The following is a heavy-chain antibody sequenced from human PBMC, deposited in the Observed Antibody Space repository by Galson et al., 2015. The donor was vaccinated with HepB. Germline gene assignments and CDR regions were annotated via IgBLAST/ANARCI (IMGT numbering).Heavy chain of an antibody. D-gene: IGHD2-2*02. J-gene: IGHJ5*02. V-gene: IGHV1-18*01. Sequence: QSGAEVKKPGESLKISCKASGYTFTSYGISWVRQAPGQGLEWMGWISAYNGNTNYAQKLQGRVTMTTDTSTSTAYMELRSLRSDDTAVYYCARDLTGPFVGYCSSTSCYTAYPRAWFDPWGQGTLVTVSS. CDR1: GYTFTSYG. CDR2: ISAYNGNT. CDR3: ARDLTGPFVGYCSSTSCYTAYPRAWFDP.